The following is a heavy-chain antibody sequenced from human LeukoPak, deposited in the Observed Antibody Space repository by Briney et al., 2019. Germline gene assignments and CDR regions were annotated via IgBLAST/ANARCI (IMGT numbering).Heavy chain of an antibody. Sequence: GRSLRLSCAASGFTFDDYAMHWVRQAPGKGLEWVSGISWNSGSIGYADSVKGRFTISRDNAKNSLYLQMNSLRAEDTALYYCAKDLAPDYGDFTGFDPWGQGTLVTVSS. CDR1: GFTFDDYA. CDR2: ISWNSGSI. D-gene: IGHD4-17*01. V-gene: IGHV3-9*01. J-gene: IGHJ5*02. CDR3: AKDLAPDYGDFTGFDP.